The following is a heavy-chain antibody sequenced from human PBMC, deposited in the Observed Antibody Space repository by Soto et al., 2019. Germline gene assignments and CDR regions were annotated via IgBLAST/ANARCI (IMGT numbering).Heavy chain of an antibody. D-gene: IGHD3-3*01. Sequence: ASVKVSCKASGGTFSSYAISWVRQAPGQGLEWMGGIIPIFGTASYAQKFQGRVTITADESTSTAYMELSSLRSEDTAVYYCARSVDTFWSGPSNNKLQVYYGMDVWGQGTTVTVSS. J-gene: IGHJ6*02. CDR2: IIPIFGTA. V-gene: IGHV1-69*13. CDR1: GGTFSSYA. CDR3: ARSVDTFWSGPSNNKLQVYYGMDV.